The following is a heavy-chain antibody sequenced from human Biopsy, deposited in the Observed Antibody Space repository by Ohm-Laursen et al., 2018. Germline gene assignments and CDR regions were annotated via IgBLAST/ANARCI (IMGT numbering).Heavy chain of an antibody. CDR1: GFMFSNYW. D-gene: IGHD2-21*02. V-gene: IGHV3-7*01. CDR3: AREDCGGGCGFSY. J-gene: IGHJ4*02. CDR2: IKQDGGEK. Sequence: SLRLSCAASGFMFSNYWMSWVRQAPGKGLEWVANIKQDGGEKYFVDSVKGRLTISRDNAKNSLYLQMNSLRAEDTAVYYCAREDCGGGCGFSYWGQGALVTVSS.